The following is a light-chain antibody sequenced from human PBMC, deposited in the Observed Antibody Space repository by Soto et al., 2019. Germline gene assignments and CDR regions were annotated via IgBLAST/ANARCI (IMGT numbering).Light chain of an antibody. V-gene: IGKV1-33*01. CDR1: QDIGNY. CDR3: QQYDTLPPYT. J-gene: IGKJ2*01. CDR2: DAS. Sequence: DIQMTQSPSSLSASVGDRVTIACQANQDIGNYLNWYQQKPGKAPRLLIYDASNLEIGVPSRFRGSRSGSDFTFTISNLQPEDIATYYCQQYDTLPPYTFGQGTKVELK.